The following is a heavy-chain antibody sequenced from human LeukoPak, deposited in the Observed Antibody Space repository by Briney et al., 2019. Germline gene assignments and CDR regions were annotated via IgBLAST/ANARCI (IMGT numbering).Heavy chain of an antibody. CDR1: GGSISSSSYY. D-gene: IGHD3-10*01. Sequence: SETLSLTCTVSGGSISSSSYYWGWIRQPPGKGLEWIGSIYYSGSTYYNPSLKSRVTISVDTSKNQFSLKLSSVTAADTAVYYCARVLLWFGELSGNNWFDPWGQGTLVTVSS. J-gene: IGHJ5*02. V-gene: IGHV4-39*07. CDR2: IYYSGST. CDR3: ARVLLWFGELSGNNWFDP.